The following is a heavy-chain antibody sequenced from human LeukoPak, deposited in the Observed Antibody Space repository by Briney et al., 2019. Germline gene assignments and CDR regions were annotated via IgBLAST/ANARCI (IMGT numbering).Heavy chain of an antibody. J-gene: IGHJ4*02. CDR2: IYYSGST. V-gene: IGHV4-30-4*08. CDR3: ARLAYCGGDCYYWVGYFDY. Sequence: SETLSLTCAVSGYSISSGDYYWSWIRQPPGKGLEWIGYIYYSGSTYYNPSLKSRVTISVDTSKNQFSLKLSSVTAADTAVYYCARLAYCGGDCYYWVGYFDYWGQGTLVTVSS. D-gene: IGHD2-21*01. CDR1: GYSISSGDYY.